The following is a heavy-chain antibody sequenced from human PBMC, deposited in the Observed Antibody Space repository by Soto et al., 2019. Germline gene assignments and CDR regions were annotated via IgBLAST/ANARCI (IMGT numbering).Heavy chain of an antibody. D-gene: IGHD3-22*01. CDR3: ARPKDYDDCLDL. V-gene: IGHV1-3*04. Sequence: QAQLVQSGAEVQKPGASVKVSCKASGYAFTRFTIHWVRQAPGQRLEWMGSINTGNGNTRFLQKFQGRVTFTRYTSANTAYMELSSLISEDTAVYYCARPKDYDDCLDLWGQGTLVTVSS. CDR1: GYAFTRFT. CDR2: INTGNGNT. J-gene: IGHJ4*02.